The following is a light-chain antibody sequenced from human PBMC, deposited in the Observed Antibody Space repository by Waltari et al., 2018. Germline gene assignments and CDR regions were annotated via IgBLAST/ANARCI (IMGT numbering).Light chain of an antibody. Sequence: QSALTQPASVSGSPGQSITIPCTGNRSDVGTYHLVSWYQQHPGKAPKLMIYEVTKRPSGVSSRFSASRSGNTASLTISGLQAEDEADYYCCSYNDGPYVFGTGTKVTVL. J-gene: IGLJ1*01. CDR2: EVT. V-gene: IGLV2-23*02. CDR3: CSYNDGPYV. CDR1: RSDVGTYHL.